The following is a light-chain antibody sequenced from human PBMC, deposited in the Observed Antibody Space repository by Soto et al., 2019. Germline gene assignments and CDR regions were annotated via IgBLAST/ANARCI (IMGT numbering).Light chain of an antibody. CDR3: QFWDSSSDHLYV. V-gene: IGLV3-21*04. CDR2: YDS. J-gene: IGLJ1*01. CDR1: NIGSKS. Sequence: SYELTRPPSVSVAPGKTARITCGGNNIGSKSVHWYQQKPGQAPVLVIYYDSDRPSGIPERFSGSNSGNTATLTICRVEAGDEADYHCQFWDSSSDHLYVFGPGTKVTVL.